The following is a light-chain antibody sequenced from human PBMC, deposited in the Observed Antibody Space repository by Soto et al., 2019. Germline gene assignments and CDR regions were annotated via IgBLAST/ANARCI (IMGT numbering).Light chain of an antibody. CDR1: QSVTIK. CDR3: QHRSSWPLT. Sequence: EVVLTQSPATLSLLPGDRATLSCRASQSVTIKLAWYQQRPGQAPRLLIYDASTRATGIPARFSGSGSGTDFTLTISSLEPEDFAVYFCQHRSSWPLTFGGGTKVEI. CDR2: DAS. J-gene: IGKJ4*01. V-gene: IGKV3-11*01.